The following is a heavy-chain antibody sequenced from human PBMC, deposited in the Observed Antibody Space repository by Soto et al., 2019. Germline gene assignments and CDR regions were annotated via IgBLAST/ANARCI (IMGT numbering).Heavy chain of an antibody. D-gene: IGHD3-9*01. J-gene: IGHJ4*02. CDR3: ARDYDILTGYFYFDY. Sequence: GGSLRLSCAASGFTFSSYGMHWVRQAPGKGLEWVAVIWYDGSNKYYADSVKGRFTISRDNSKNTLYLQMNSLRAEDTAVYYCARDYDILTGYFYFDYWGQGTLVTVSS. V-gene: IGHV3-33*01. CDR1: GFTFSSYG. CDR2: IWYDGSNK.